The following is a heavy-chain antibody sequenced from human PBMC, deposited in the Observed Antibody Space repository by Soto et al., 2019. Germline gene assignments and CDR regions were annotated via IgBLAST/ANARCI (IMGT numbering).Heavy chain of an antibody. J-gene: IGHJ6*02. D-gene: IGHD5-12*01. CDR2: VYYTGDT. Sequence: QMQVQQSGPGLVKPSETLSLTCTVSSGPSRSHNWGWIRQPPGRGLEWIGYVYYTGDTSYNPSLKSRVTISADTSTNHISLTLRSVTAADTAVYYCVRQGIDYLHGLVDVWGQGTTVSVSS. CDR3: VRQGIDYLHGLVDV. CDR1: SGPSRSHN. V-gene: IGHV4-59*08.